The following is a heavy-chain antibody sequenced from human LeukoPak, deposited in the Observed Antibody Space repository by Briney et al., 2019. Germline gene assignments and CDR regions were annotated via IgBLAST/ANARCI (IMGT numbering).Heavy chain of an antibody. J-gene: IGHJ4*02. V-gene: IGHV3-48*03. CDR1: GFTFSTYE. D-gene: IGHD6-19*01. CDR3: ARSGQWLYHFDF. Sequence: PGGSLRLSCAAFGFTFSTYEMNWVRLAPGKGLEWVSYISSIGSTIYYADSLKGRFTISRDNAKNSLYLQMNSPRAEDTAVYYCARSGQWLYHFDFWGQGTLVTVSS. CDR2: ISSIGSTI.